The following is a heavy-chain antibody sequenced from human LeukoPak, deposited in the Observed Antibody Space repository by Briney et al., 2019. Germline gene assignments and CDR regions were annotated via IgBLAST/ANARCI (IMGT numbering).Heavy chain of an antibody. CDR3: ATLKAIQYPHYFDY. J-gene: IGHJ4*02. CDR1: GYTLTELS. CDR2: FDPEDGET. Sequence: ASVKVSCKVSGYTLTELSMHWVRQAPGKGLEWMGGFDPEDGETIYAQKFQGRVTMTEDTSTDTAYMELSSLRSEDTAVYYCATLKAIQYPHYFDYWGQGTLVTVSS. V-gene: IGHV1-24*01. D-gene: IGHD4-11*01.